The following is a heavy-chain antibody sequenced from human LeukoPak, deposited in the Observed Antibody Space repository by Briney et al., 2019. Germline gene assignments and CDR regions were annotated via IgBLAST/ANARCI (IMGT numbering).Heavy chain of an antibody. V-gene: IGHV4-34*01. CDR3: ATHEDWFDP. CDR2: INHSGST. J-gene: IGHJ5*02. CDR1: GGSFSGYY. Sequence: TPSETLSLTCAVYGGSFSGYYWSWIRQPPGKGLEWIGEINHSGSTNYSPSLKSRVTISIDTSKNQVSLKLSSVTAADTAVYYCATHEDWFDPWGQGTLVTVSS.